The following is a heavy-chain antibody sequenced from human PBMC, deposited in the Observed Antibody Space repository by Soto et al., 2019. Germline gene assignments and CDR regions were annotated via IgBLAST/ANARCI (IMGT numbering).Heavy chain of an antibody. CDR2: TGGTGRTT. D-gene: IGHD3-3*01. Sequence: PGGSLRLSCAASGFTFSISAMSWVRQAPGKGLEWVSTTGGTGRTTYYADSVKGRFTVSRDNSKNTLDLQMNSLKTEDTAVYYCTRSTIFGVVIWFGPWGQGTLVTVSS. V-gene: IGHV3-23*01. CDR3: TRSTIFGVVIWFGP. J-gene: IGHJ5*02. CDR1: GFTFSISA.